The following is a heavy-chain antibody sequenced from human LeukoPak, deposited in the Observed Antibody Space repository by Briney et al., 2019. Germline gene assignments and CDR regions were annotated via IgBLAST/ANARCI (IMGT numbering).Heavy chain of an antibody. CDR1: GFTFSSYG. V-gene: IGHV3-23*01. Sequence: GGSLRLSCAASGFTFSSYGMSWVRQAPGKGLEWVSAISGSGGSTYYADSVKGRFTISRDNSENTLYLQMNSLTVEDTAVYYCAKTTRMVLLILGRGPEFDYWGQGTQVTVSS. CDR3: AKTTRMVLLILGRGPEFDY. J-gene: IGHJ4*02. D-gene: IGHD2/OR15-2a*01. CDR2: ISGSGGST.